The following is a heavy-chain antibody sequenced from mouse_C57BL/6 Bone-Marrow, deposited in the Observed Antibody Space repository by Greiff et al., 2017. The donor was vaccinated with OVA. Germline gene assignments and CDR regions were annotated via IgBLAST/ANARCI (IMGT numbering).Heavy chain of an antibody. V-gene: IGHV1-64*01. D-gene: IGHD1-1*01. Sequence: VQLQQPGAELVKPGASVKLSCKASGYTFTSYWMHWVKQRPGQGLEWIGMFHPNSGSTNYNEKFKSKATLTVDKSSSTAYMQISSLTSEDSAVYYCARGKRPPNGIDYFGNWGKGTTLTVSS. J-gene: IGHJ2*01. CDR3: ARGKRPPNGIDYFGN. CDR2: FHPNSGST. CDR1: GYTFTSYW.